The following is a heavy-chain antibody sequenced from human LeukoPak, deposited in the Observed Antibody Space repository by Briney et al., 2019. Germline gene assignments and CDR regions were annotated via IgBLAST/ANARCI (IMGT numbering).Heavy chain of an antibody. J-gene: IGHJ4*02. Sequence: SETLSLTCTVSGGSISSSSYYWGWIRQPPGKGLDWIGSICYSGRTYYNPSLKSRVTISVDTSRNQVSLKLSSVTAADTAVYYCARTNGDFEVDYWGQGTLVTVSS. CDR3: ARTNGDFEVDY. V-gene: IGHV4-39*01. CDR2: ICYSGRT. CDR1: GGSISSSSYY. D-gene: IGHD2-21*02.